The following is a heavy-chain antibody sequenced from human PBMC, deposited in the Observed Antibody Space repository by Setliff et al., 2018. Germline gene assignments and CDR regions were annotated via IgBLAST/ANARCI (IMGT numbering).Heavy chain of an antibody. CDR1: GYSLTSHY. Sequence: ASVKVSCKTSGYSLTSHYMHWVRQAPGQGLEWMGIINPGGLTSSYAQKFQGRVTMTSDTSTSTVYMEVNSVTSDDTAMYFCARGGMAAAGRKGVFEHWGQGTLVTVSS. J-gene: IGHJ4*02. CDR2: INPGGLTS. D-gene: IGHD6-13*01. CDR3: ARGGMAAAGRKGVFEH. V-gene: IGHV1-46*01.